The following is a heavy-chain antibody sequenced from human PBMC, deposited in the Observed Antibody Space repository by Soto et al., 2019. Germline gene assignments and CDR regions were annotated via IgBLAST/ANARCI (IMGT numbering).Heavy chain of an antibody. CDR2: IYYSGST. CDR1: GGSISSYY. J-gene: IGHJ5*02. Sequence: SETLSLTCTVSGGSISSYYWSWIRQPPGKGLEWIGYIYYSGSTNYNPSLKSRVTISVDTSKNQFSLKLSSVTAADTAVYYCERAGLCSGGSCYPYNWFDPWGQGTLVTVSS. V-gene: IGHV4-59*01. D-gene: IGHD2-15*01. CDR3: ERAGLCSGGSCYPYNWFDP.